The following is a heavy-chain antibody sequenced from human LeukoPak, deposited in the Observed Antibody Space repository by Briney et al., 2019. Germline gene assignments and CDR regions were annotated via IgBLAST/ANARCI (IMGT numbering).Heavy chain of an antibody. Sequence: GGSLRLSCAVSGFTFSSYSMNWVRQAPGKGLEWVSSISSSSSCIYYADSVKGRFTISRDNAKNSLYLEMNSLRAEDTAVYYCARAYCSGGSCFPFDYWGQGTLVTVSS. J-gene: IGHJ4*02. CDR3: ARAYCSGGSCFPFDY. D-gene: IGHD2-15*01. CDR1: GFTFSSYS. V-gene: IGHV3-21*01. CDR2: ISSSSSCI.